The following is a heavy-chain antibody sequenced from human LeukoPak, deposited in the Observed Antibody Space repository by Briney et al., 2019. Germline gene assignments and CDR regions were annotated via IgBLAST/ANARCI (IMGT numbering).Heavy chain of an antibody. V-gene: IGHV3-30*04. J-gene: IGHJ4*02. Sequence: PGGSLRLSCAASGFTFSSYAMHWVRQAPGKGLEWVAVISYDGSNKYYADSVKGRFTISRDNAKNTLYLQMNSLRAEDTGVYYCVRGKVGTDYWGQGTQVTVSS. CDR3: VRGKVGTDY. CDR2: ISYDGSNK. CDR1: GFTFSSYA.